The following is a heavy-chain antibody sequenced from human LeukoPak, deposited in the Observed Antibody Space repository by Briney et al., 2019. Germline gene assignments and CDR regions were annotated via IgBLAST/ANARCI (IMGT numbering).Heavy chain of an antibody. CDR2: IKQDGSEK. D-gene: IGHD2-15*01. CDR1: GFTFSNFW. J-gene: IGHJ1*01. V-gene: IGHV3-7*01. Sequence: GGSLRLSCAGSGFTFSNFWMSWVRQAPGKGLEWVANIKQDGSEKYYVDSVKGRFTISRDNAKNSLYLQMNSLRAEDTAVYYCANVVVVAARGLQSEYSQQWGRGPLVTVSS. CDR3: ANVVVVAARGLQSEYSQQ.